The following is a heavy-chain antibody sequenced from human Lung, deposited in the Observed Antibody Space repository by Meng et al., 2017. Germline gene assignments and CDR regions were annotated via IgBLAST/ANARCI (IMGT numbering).Heavy chain of an antibody. CDR1: GYTFPDYW. V-gene: IGHV1-2*06. CDR2: INPKSGDT. CDR3: ARDEDISAAGKLFGDY. J-gene: IGHJ4*02. Sequence: GRLVELGVEVRSPGVKLQAACKASGYTFPDYWLNWVRRAPGQGLEWMGRINPKSGDTHYAQRFQGRVTMTGDTSISTAYMELSGLRSDDTAMYYCARDEDISAAGKLFGDYWGQGTLVTVSS. D-gene: IGHD6-13*01.